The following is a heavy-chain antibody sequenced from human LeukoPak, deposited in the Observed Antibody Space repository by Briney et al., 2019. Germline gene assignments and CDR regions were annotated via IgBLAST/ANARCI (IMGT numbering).Heavy chain of an antibody. D-gene: IGHD3-10*01. V-gene: IGHV1-69*13. CDR2: IIPIFGTA. CDR3: AREYGSGSYSYNWFDP. J-gene: IGHJ5*02. Sequence: SVKVSCKASGGTFSSYAISWVRQAPGQGLEWMGGIIPIFGTANYAQKFQGRVTITANESASTAYMELSSLRSEDTAVYYCAREYGSGSYSYNWFDPWGQGTLVTVSS. CDR1: GGTFSSYA.